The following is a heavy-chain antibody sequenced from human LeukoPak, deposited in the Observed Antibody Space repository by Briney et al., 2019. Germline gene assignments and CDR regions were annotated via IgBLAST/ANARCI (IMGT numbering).Heavy chain of an antibody. V-gene: IGHV4-59*01. D-gene: IGHD4-17*01. J-gene: IGHJ3*02. CDR2: IYYSGST. Sequence: SETLSLTCTVCGGSISSYYWSWIPQPPGKGLEWIGYIYYSGSTNYSPSLKSRVTISVDTSKNQFSLKLSSVTAAETAVYYRARGATVTSYDAFDIWGQGTMVTVSS. CDR1: GGSISSYY. CDR3: ARGATVTSYDAFDI.